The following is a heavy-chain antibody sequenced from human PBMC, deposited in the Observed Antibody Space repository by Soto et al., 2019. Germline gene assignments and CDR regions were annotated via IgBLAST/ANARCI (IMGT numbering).Heavy chain of an antibody. CDR1: GFTFNSYW. Sequence: EGQLVESGGGLVQPGESLRLSCAGSGFTFNSYWMSWVRQAPGKGLEWVAKVQQDGSEKYYVDSVKGRFTISRDNAKNSVYLQTNSLRVEDTAVYYCARGGLHRSGYEYYYYYYGLDVWGQGTTVTVAS. CDR2: VQQDGSEK. J-gene: IGHJ6*02. V-gene: IGHV3-7*03. D-gene: IGHD5-12*01. CDR3: ARGGLHRSGYEYYYYYYGLDV.